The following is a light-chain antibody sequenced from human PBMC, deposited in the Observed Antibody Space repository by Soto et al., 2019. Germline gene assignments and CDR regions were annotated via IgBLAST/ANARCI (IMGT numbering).Light chain of an antibody. CDR1: QSVSSN. CDR3: QQYNNWPQWT. V-gene: IGKV3-15*01. CDR2: GAS. Sequence: EIVMTQSPATLSVSPGERATLSCRASQSVSSNLAWYQQKPGQAPRLLIYGASTRATGIPARFSGSGSGTAVTIPIISLQSEDFAVYYCQQYNNWPQWTFGQGTKVEIK. J-gene: IGKJ1*01.